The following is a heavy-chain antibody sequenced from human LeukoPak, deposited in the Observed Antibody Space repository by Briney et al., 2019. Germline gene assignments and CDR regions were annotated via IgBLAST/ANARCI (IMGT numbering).Heavy chain of an antibody. Sequence: PGGSLRLSCADSGFTFSSYAMSWVRQAPGKGLEWVSGISGSGGTTYYADSVKGRFTISRDNSKNTLYLQMNSLRAEDTAVYYCAKDRGNTMVRGITAFDYWGQGTLVTVSS. CDR3: AKDRGNTMVRGITAFDY. D-gene: IGHD3-10*01. J-gene: IGHJ4*02. CDR1: GFTFSSYA. CDR2: ISGSGGTT. V-gene: IGHV3-23*01.